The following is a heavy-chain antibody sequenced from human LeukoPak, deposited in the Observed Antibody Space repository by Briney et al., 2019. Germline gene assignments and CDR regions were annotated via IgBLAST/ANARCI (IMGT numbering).Heavy chain of an antibody. V-gene: IGHV3-53*01. CDR1: GFTVSSNY. CDR3: ATEVVTPSRRVDY. D-gene: IGHD4-23*01. CDR2: IYSGGST. J-gene: IGHJ4*02. Sequence: GGSLRLSCAASGFTVSSNYMSWVRQAPGKGLEWVSVIYSGGSTYYADSVKSRFTISRDNSMNTLYLQMNSLRAEDTAVYYCATEVVTPSRRVDYWGQGTLVTVSS.